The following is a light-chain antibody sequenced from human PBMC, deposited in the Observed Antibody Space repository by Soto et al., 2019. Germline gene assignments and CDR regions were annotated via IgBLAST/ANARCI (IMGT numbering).Light chain of an antibody. CDR3: QQRNRWPPIFT. Sequence: EIVLTQSPATLSLSPGERATISCRASQSVGSYLAWYQQKPGQAPRLLIYDVSNRATGIPARFSGSGSGTDFTLTISSLEPEDFAVYYCQQRNRWPPIFTFGPGTKVDIK. J-gene: IGKJ3*01. CDR1: QSVGSY. V-gene: IGKV3-11*01. CDR2: DVS.